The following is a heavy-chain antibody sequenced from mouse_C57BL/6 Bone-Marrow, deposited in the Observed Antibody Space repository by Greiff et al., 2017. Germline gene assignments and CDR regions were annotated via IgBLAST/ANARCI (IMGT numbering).Heavy chain of an antibody. CDR1: GFNITADY. J-gene: IGHJ2*01. CDR2: IDPEIGDT. CDR3: SSFDGNYFDF. V-gene: IGHV14-4*01. Sequence: EVQLQQSGAELVRPGASVKLSCTASGFNITADYIHWVKQRPEQGLEWIGWIDPEIGDTEYASKFQGKATITSDTSSNTAYLQISHLTSEDTAVYYCSSFDGNYFDFWGQGTPLTVAS. D-gene: IGHD2-3*01.